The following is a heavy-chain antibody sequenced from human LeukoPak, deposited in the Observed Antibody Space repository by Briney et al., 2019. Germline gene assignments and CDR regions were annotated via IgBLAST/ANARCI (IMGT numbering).Heavy chain of an antibody. V-gene: IGHV4-59*01. J-gene: IGHJ4*02. CDR3: ASAYDSSGYYVDY. D-gene: IGHD3-22*01. CDR2: IYYSGST. CDR1: GGSISSYH. Sequence: PSETLSLTCTVSGGSISSYHWSWIRQPPGKGLEWIGYIYYSGSTNYNPSLKGRVTISVDTSKNQFSLKLSSVTAADTAVYYCASAYDSSGYYVDYWGQGTLVTVSS.